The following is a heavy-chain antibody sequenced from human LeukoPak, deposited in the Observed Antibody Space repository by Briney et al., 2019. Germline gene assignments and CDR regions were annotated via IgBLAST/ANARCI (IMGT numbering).Heavy chain of an antibody. CDR2: INTSRSYI. Sequence: GGSLRLSCAASGFTFSSYSMNWVRQAPGKGLEWVSSINTSRSYIFYADSVKGRFTTSRDNAKNSLYLQINSLRAEDTAVYYCAGSRCSGGSCYSGDRADYWGQGTVVTVSA. CDR1: GFTFSSYS. V-gene: IGHV3-21*01. D-gene: IGHD2-15*01. J-gene: IGHJ4*02. CDR3: AGSRCSGGSCYSGDRADY.